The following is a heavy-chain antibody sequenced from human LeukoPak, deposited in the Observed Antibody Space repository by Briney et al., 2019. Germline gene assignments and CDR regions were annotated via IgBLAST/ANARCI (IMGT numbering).Heavy chain of an antibody. V-gene: IGHV4-59*01. J-gene: IGHJ4*02. CDR2: IYYSGTT. CDR1: GGSISSYY. CDR3: ARFFSVYYFDY. D-gene: IGHD3-3*01. Sequence: PSETLSLTCTLSGGSISSYYWSWIRQPPGKGLEWIGYIYYSGTTNYNPSLKSRVTKSVDTSKNQFSLKLSSVTAADTAVYYCARFFSVYYFDYWGQGTLVTVSS.